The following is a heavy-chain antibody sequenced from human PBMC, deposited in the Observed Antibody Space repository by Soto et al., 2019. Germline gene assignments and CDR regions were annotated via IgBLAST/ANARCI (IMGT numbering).Heavy chain of an antibody. Sequence: LRLSCAASGFTVISYAMSWVRQAPVKGLEWVSAISGSGGSTYYADSVKGRFTISRDNSKNTLYLQMNSLRAEDTAVYYCAKVPSGSSTKSYSDYWGQGTLVTVSS. J-gene: IGHJ4*02. CDR1: GFTVISYA. D-gene: IGHD1-26*01. V-gene: IGHV3-23*01. CDR2: ISGSGGST. CDR3: AKVPSGSSTKSYSDY.